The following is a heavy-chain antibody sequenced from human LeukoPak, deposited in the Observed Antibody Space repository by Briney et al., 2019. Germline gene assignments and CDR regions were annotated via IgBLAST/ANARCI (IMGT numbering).Heavy chain of an antibody. CDR1: GGSVSSGSYY. CDR3: ARDIPLSGDPYYYYGMDV. J-gene: IGHJ6*02. V-gene: IGHV4-61*01. Sequence: SETLSLTCTVSGGSVSSGSYYWSWIRQPPGKGLEWIGYIYYSGSTNYNPSLKSRVTKSVDTSKNQFSLKLSSVTAADTAVYYCARDIPLSGDPYYYYGMDVWGQGTTVTVSS. CDR2: IYYSGST. D-gene: IGHD2-21*02.